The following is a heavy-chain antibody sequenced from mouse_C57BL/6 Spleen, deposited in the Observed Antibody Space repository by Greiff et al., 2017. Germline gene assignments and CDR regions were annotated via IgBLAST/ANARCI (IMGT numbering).Heavy chain of an antibody. CDR1: GYAFSSSW. D-gene: IGHD1-1*01. CDR3: AREDYYYGSSPFAY. J-gene: IGHJ3*01. CDR2: IYPGDGDT. Sequence: VQLQQSGPELVKPGASVKNSCKASGYAFSSSWMNWVKQRPGKGLEWIGRIYPGDGDTNYNGKFKGKATLTADKSSSTAYMQLSSLTSEDSAVYFCAREDYYYGSSPFAYWGQGTLVTVSA. V-gene: IGHV1-82*01.